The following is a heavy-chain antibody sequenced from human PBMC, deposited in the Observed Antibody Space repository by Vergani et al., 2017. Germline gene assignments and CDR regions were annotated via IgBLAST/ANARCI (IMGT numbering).Heavy chain of an antibody. Sequence: QLHLQESGPGLVKPSETLSLTCTVSGGSITSSSYYWGWIRQPPGKGLEWIGNIYHSGGAYYNPSLKGRVTISVATSKNQFSLEVTSGTAADAAIYFCARTESFILRYFHWALWGQGTLVTVSS. CDR2: IYHSGGA. CDR3: ARTESFILRYFHWAL. CDR1: GGSITSSSYY. J-gene: IGHJ4*02. V-gene: IGHV4-39*01. D-gene: IGHD3-9*01.